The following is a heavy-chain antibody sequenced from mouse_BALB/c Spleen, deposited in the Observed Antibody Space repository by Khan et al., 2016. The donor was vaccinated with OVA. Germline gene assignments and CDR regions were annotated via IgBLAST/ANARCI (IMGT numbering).Heavy chain of an antibody. V-gene: IGHV2-2*02. CDR2: IWSAGST. J-gene: IGHJ3*01. CDR1: GFSLDNYS. CDR3: ARRGYDYGRGALFAY. Sequence: QVQLKQSGPGLVQPSQSLSITCTVSGFSLDNYSVHWIRQSPGKGLEWLGVIWSAGSTDYNAAFISRLTITKDNSRSKVFFKGINLQPNDTAIYYCARRGYDYGRGALFAYWGQGTLVTVSA. D-gene: IGHD2-4*01.